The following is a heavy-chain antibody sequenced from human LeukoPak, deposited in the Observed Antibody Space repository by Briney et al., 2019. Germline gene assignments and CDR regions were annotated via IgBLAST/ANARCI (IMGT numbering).Heavy chain of an antibody. D-gene: IGHD5-18*01. CDR1: GFTLSYSW. Sequence: GGSLRLSCAASGFTLSYSWMHWVRQAPGKGLEWVSVIYSGGSTYYADSVKGRFTISRDNSKNTLYLQMNSLRAEDTAVYYCAAHGRYSYGYGHWGQGTLVTVSS. CDR2: IYSGGST. J-gene: IGHJ4*02. V-gene: IGHV3-53*01. CDR3: AAHGRYSYGYGH.